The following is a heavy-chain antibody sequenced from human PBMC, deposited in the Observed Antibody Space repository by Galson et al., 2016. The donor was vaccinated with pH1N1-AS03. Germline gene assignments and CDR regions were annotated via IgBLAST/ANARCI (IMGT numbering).Heavy chain of an antibody. V-gene: IGHV4-59*01. J-gene: IGHJ3*01. Sequence: ETLSLTCTVSGDSITSYYWSWIRQPPGKGLEWIACVYYTGATSYNPSLKSRVTISLDTSKSQFSLKLSSVTAADTAVYYCAREWSAFDFWGQGTVVTVSS. CDR3: AREWSAFDF. CDR1: GDSITSYY. CDR2: VYYTGAT. D-gene: IGHD2-15*01.